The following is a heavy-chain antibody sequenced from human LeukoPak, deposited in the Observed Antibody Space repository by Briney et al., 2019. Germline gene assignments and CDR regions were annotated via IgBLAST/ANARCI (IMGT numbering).Heavy chain of an antibody. Sequence: GGSLRLSCAASGFTFSSYAMSWVRQAPGKGLEWVSAISGSGGSTYYADSVKGRFTISRDNSKNTLYLQMNSLRAEDTAVYYCAKDTCRSTSCYLFDYWGQGTLVTVSS. D-gene: IGHD2-2*01. J-gene: IGHJ4*02. CDR2: ISGSGGST. CDR1: GFTFSSYA. V-gene: IGHV3-23*01. CDR3: AKDTCRSTSCYLFDY.